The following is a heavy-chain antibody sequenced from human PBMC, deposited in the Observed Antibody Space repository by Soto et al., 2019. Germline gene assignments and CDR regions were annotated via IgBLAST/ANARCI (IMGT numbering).Heavy chain of an antibody. D-gene: IGHD2-15*01. V-gene: IGHV3-74*01. CDR2: ITGDGSST. CDR3: ASLVGYAFAFDI. J-gene: IGHJ3*02. CDR1: GFTFSNYW. Sequence: GGSLRLSCVASGFTFSNYWMHWLRQAPGKGLVWVSRITGDGSSTSYADSVKGRFTIFRDNAKNLLHLQMNSLTADDTAVYYCASLVGYAFAFDIWGQGTTVTVSS.